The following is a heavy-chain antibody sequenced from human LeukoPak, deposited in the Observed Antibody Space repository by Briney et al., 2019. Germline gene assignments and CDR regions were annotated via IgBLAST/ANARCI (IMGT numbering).Heavy chain of an antibody. CDR2: INPNSGGT. CDR3: ARGTIQLWLQDWFDP. CDR1: GYTFTSYY. Sequence: SVKVSCKASGYTFTSYYMHWVRQAPGQGLEWMGWINPNSGGTNYAQKFQGRVTMTRNTSISTAYMELSSLRSEDTAVYYCARGTIQLWLQDWFDPWGQGTLVTVSS. D-gene: IGHD5-18*01. J-gene: IGHJ5*02. V-gene: IGHV1-2*02.